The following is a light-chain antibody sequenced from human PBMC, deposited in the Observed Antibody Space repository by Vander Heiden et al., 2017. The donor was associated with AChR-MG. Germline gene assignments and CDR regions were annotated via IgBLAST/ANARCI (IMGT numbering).Light chain of an antibody. Sequence: DIQLTQSPSSLSASVGDRVTITWRASQSISNYLNWYRQKPGKAPELLIYTASSLQSGVPSRFSGSGSESDFTLTISSLQPEDFATYYCQQSYSTLVTFGPGTKVHIK. CDR2: TAS. V-gene: IGKV1-39*01. CDR1: QSISNY. J-gene: IGKJ3*01. CDR3: QQSYSTLVT.